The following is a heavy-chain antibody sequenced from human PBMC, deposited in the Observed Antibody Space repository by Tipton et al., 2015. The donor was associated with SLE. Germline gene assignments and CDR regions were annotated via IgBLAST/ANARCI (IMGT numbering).Heavy chain of an antibody. D-gene: IGHD3-10*01. CDR1: GFTLSDYW. CDR2: INQDGSRK. V-gene: IGHV3-7*01. Sequence: SLRLSCAASGFTLSDYWMTWVRQAPGKGLEWVANINQDGSRKHYVDSVKGRSSISRDNAKNSGYVQLDSLRAEDTAVYYCGSVDYPHYGVDVWGQGTTVTVSS. CDR3: GSVDYPHYGVDV. J-gene: IGHJ6*02.